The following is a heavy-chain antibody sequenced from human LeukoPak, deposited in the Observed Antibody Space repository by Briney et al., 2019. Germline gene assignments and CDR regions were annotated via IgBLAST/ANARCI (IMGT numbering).Heavy chain of an antibody. CDR2: IWYDGSNK. D-gene: IGHD4-23*01. J-gene: IGHJ3*02. CDR3: ARVTLAVVTPGAFDI. CDR1: GFTFSSYG. V-gene: IGHV3-33*01. Sequence: GGSLRLSCAASGFTFSSYGMHWVHQAPGKGLEWVAVIWYDGSNKYYADSVKGRFTISRDNSKNTLYLQMNSLRAEDTAVYYCARVTLAVVTPGAFDIWGQGTMVTVSS.